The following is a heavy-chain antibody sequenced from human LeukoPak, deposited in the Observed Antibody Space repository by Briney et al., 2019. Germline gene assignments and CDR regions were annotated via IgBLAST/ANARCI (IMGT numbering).Heavy chain of an antibody. CDR2: IIPIFGTA. CDR3: ASWQMTTVTTLAFDI. V-gene: IGHV1-69*06. CDR1: GGTLSSYA. J-gene: IGHJ3*02. D-gene: IGHD4-17*01. Sequence: SVKVSCKASGGTLSSYAISWVRQAPGQGLEWMGGIIPIFGTANYAQKFQGRVTITADKSTSTAYMELSSLRSEDTAVYYCASWQMTTVTTLAFDIWGQGTMVTVSS.